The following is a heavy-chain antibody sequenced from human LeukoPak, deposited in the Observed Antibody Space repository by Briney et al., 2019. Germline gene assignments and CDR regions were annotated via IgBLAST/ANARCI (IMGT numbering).Heavy chain of an antibody. Sequence: ASVKVSCKASGYTFTSYDINWVRQATGQGLEWMGWMNPNSGNTGYAQKFQGRVTMTRNTSISTAYMELSSLRSEDTAVYYCARAKVDNFKRWLQLKGEYYFDYWGQGTLVIVSS. CDR2: MNPNSGNT. V-gene: IGHV1-8*01. CDR3: ARAKVDNFKRWLQLKGEYYFDY. CDR1: GYTFTSYD. J-gene: IGHJ4*02. D-gene: IGHD5-24*01.